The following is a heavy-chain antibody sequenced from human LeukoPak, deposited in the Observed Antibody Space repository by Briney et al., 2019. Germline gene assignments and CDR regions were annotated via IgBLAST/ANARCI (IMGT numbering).Heavy chain of an antibody. V-gene: IGHV1-69*13. CDR1: GGTFSSYA. CDR2: IIPIFGTA. Sequence: SVKVSCKASGGTFSSYAISWVRQAPGQGLEWMGGIIPIFGTANYAQKFQGRVTITANESTSTAYMELSSLRSEDTAVYYCARDLEGLAAFDIWGQGTMVTVSS. CDR3: ARDLEGLAAFDI. D-gene: IGHD6-19*01. J-gene: IGHJ3*02.